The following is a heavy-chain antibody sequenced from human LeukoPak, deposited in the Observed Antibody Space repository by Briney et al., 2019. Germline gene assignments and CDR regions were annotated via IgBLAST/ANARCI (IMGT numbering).Heavy chain of an antibody. Sequence: GGSLRLSCAASGFTFSSYWMSWVRQAPGKGLEWVANIKQDGSEKYYVDSVKGRFTISRDNAKNSLYLQMNSLRAEDTAVYYCARDCHSSDYYYYYMDVWGKGTTVTVSS. CDR3: ARDCHSSDYYYYYMDV. V-gene: IGHV3-7*01. J-gene: IGHJ6*03. CDR2: IKQDGSEK. D-gene: IGHD3-22*01. CDR1: GFTFSSYW.